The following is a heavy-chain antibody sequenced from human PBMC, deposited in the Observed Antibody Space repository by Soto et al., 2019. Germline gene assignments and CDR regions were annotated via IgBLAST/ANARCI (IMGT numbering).Heavy chain of an antibody. Sequence: EVQLVQSGAEVKKPGESLKISCKASGYSFTSYWIGWVRQMPGKGLEWMGPIFPADSDTRYSPSCQGQVTISVDMSINTAYLQWTSLQASDSATYYCARLLRGYYEDDAFDIWGHGTMVTVSS. CDR2: IFPADSDT. J-gene: IGHJ3*02. D-gene: IGHD3-3*01. CDR3: ARLLRGYYEDDAFDI. CDR1: GYSFTSYW. V-gene: IGHV5-51*01.